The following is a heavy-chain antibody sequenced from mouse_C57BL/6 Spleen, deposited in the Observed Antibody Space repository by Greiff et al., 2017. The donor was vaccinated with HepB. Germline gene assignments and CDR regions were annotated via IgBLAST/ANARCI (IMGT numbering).Heavy chain of an antibody. CDR3: ARWGSSPFDY. CDR2: ISYSGST. Sequence: EVKLVESGPGMVKPSQSLSLTCTVTGYSITSGYDWHWIRHFPGNKLEWMGYISYSGSTNYNPSLKSRISITHDTSKNHFFLKLNSVTTEDTATYYCARWGSSPFDYWGQGTTLTVSS. V-gene: IGHV3-1*01. J-gene: IGHJ2*01. D-gene: IGHD1-1*01. CDR1: GYSITSGYD.